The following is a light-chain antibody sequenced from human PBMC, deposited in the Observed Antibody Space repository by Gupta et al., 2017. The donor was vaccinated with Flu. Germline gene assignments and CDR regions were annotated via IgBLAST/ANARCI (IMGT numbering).Light chain of an antibody. Sequence: PACVSGSAGGRVSSPCRGRMGINRWLAWYQQKPGKEPKRGIYGASSEESGVASGISGSGSGTDFTLTTSRLQPEDLATDYCQQCYSYPLTCGAGTKVEIK. CDR3: QQCYSYPLT. CDR1: MGINRW. V-gene: IGKV1-12*01. J-gene: IGKJ4*02. CDR2: GAS.